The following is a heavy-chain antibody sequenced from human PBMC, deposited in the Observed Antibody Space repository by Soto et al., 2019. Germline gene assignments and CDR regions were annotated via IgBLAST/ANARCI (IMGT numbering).Heavy chain of an antibody. CDR1: GFTFSNYN. D-gene: IGHD3-10*01. CDR2: IGSSTGYI. J-gene: IGHJ5*01. V-gene: IGHV3-21*01. Sequence: GGSLRLSCAASGFTFSNYNMNCVRQAPGKGLEWVPFIGSSTGYIYYADSVKGRFTISRDNAKNSLYLQMNSLGAEDTAVYYCAGGSYYWFDSWGRGTLVTVSS. CDR3: AGGSYYWFDS.